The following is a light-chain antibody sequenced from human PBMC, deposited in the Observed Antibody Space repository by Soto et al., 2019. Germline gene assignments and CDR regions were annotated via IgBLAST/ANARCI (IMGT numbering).Light chain of an antibody. Sequence: QTVVTQEPSFSVSPGGTVTLTCGLSSGSVSTSYYPSWYQQTPGQAPRTLIYSTNTRSSGVPDRFSGSILGNKAALTITGPQADDESDYYSVLYMGSGISVFGGGAKLTVL. V-gene: IGLV8-61*01. CDR1: SGSVSTSYY. CDR3: VLYMGSGISV. CDR2: STN. J-gene: IGLJ2*01.